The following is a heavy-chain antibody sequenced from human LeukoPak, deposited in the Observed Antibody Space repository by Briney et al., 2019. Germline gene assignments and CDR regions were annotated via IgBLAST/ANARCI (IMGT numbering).Heavy chain of an antibody. Sequence: SETLSLTCTVSGGSISSSSYYWGWSRQPPGKGLEWIGSIYYSGSTYYNPSLKSRVTISVDTSKNQFSLKLSSVTAADTAVYYCARMVPEYSSRWDGLFDYWGQGTLVTVSS. CDR3: ARMVPEYSSRWDGLFDY. CDR1: GGSISSSSYY. V-gene: IGHV4-39*01. CDR2: IYYSGST. J-gene: IGHJ4*02. D-gene: IGHD6-13*01.